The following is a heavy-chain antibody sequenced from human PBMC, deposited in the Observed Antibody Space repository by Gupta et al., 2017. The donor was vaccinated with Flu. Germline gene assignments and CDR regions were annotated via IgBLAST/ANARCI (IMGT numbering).Heavy chain of an antibody. V-gene: IGHV3-23*01. Sequence: WVSAISGSGGSTYYADSVKGRFTISRDNSKNTLYLQMNSLRAEDTAVYYCAKEGDYVWGSYRSSNSVPYFDYWGQGTLVTVSS. CDR3: AKEGDYVWGSYRSSNSVPYFDY. CDR2: ISGSGGST. J-gene: IGHJ4*02. D-gene: IGHD3-16*02.